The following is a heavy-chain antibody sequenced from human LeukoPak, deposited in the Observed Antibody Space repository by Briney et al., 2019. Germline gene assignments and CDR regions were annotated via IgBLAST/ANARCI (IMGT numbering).Heavy chain of an antibody. V-gene: IGHV4-34*01. CDR1: GGSFSGYY. D-gene: IGHD3-3*01. CDR3: AREKAYYDFWSGFE. J-gene: IGHJ4*02. Sequence: KPSETLSLTCAVYGGSFSGYYWSWIRQPPGKGLEWIGEINHSGSTNYNPSLKSRVTISVDRSKNQFSLKLSSVTAADTAVYYCAREKAYYDFWSGFEWGQGTLVTVSS. CDR2: INHSGST.